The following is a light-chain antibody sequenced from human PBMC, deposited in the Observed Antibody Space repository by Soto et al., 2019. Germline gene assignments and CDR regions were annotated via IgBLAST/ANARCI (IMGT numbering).Light chain of an antibody. Sequence: QSALTQPPSASGSPGQSVTISCTGTSSDFGGYDRVSWFQQHPGKAPKLIIYGVTDRSSGVPYRFSGSKSGNTASLTVSGLHAEDEADYYCASYGGRDDMIFGGGTKLTVL. J-gene: IGLJ2*01. CDR1: SSDFGGYDR. CDR3: ASYGGRDDMI. CDR2: GVT. V-gene: IGLV2-8*01.